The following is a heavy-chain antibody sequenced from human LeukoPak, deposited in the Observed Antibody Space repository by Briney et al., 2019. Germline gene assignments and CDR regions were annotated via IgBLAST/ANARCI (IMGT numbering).Heavy chain of an antibody. D-gene: IGHD2-2*01. CDR3: ESYAGMCSSTSCYYYYYMDV. J-gene: IGHJ6*03. CDR2: INPNSGRT. Sequence: RASVKVSCKASGYTFTGYYMHWVRQAPGQGLEWMGWINPNSGRTNYAQKFQGRVTMTRDTSISTAYMELSRLRSDDTAVYYCESYAGMCSSTSCYYYYYMDVWGKGTTVTVSS. V-gene: IGHV1-2*02. CDR1: GYTFTGYY.